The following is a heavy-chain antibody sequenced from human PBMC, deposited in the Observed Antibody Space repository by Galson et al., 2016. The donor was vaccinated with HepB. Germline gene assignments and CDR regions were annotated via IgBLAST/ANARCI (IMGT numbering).Heavy chain of an antibody. Sequence: SLRLSCAASGFTFRNHGMHWVRQAPGKGLEWVAVILYDGSKQYYGDSVKGRFTISRDNSKNTLSLQMNSLRAEDTGVYYCARDRNFARLDGWGQGTTVTVSS. J-gene: IGHJ6*02. V-gene: IGHV3-33*05. CDR2: ILYDGSKQ. CDR1: GFTFRNHG. CDR3: ARDRNFARLDG.